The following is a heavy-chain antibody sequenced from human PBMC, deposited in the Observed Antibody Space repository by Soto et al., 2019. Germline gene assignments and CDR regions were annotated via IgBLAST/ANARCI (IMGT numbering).Heavy chain of an antibody. CDR2: IHDTATT. Sequence: QVQLQESGPGLVQPSQTLSLTCTVSGGSISSDDYYWTWVRQPPGKGLEWIGNIHDTATTSYNPSLKSRLTLSVDTSNNPFSLRLKSVTAADTAVYSCASQYYDYSSGALDFWGQGTLVPVSS. J-gene: IGHJ4*02. CDR1: GGSISSDDYY. D-gene: IGHD3-3*01. V-gene: IGHV4-30-4*01. CDR3: ASQYYDYSSGALDF.